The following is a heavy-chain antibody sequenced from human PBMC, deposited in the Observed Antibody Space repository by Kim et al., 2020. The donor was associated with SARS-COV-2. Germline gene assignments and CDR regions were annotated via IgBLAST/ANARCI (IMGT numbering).Heavy chain of an antibody. Sequence: SETLSLTCTVSGGSISSYYWSWIRQPPGKGLEWIGYIYYSGSTNYNPSLKSRVTISVDTSKNQFSLKLSSVTAADTAVYYCARGHSSGWYGRHWFDPWGQGTLVTVSS. CDR1: GGSISSYY. V-gene: IGHV4-59*13. J-gene: IGHJ5*02. CDR3: ARGHSSGWYGRHWFDP. D-gene: IGHD6-19*01. CDR2: IYYSGST.